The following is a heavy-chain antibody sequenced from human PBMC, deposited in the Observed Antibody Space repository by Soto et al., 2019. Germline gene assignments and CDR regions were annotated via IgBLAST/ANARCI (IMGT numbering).Heavy chain of an antibody. Sequence: GGSLRLSCAASGFTFSVYSLNWVRQAPGTGLEWVSYISSSSSTRYYADSVQGRFAISRDNAKNSLFLQMNSLRDEDTAVYYCARDYGSGSYWGYLDYWGQGTLVTVSS. CDR3: ARDYGSGSYWGYLDY. V-gene: IGHV3-48*02. CDR1: GFTFSVYS. D-gene: IGHD3-10*01. J-gene: IGHJ4*02. CDR2: ISSSSSTR.